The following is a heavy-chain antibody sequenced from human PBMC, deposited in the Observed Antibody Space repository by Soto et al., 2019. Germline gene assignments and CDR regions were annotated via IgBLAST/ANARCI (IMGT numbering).Heavy chain of an antibody. Sequence: SVKVSCKASGGTFSSYAISWVRQAPGQGLEWMGGIIPIFGTANYAQKFQGRVTITADKSTSTAYMELSSLRSEDTAVYYCARSMTDSYYGSGSYWSHDYWGQGTPVAVSS. J-gene: IGHJ4*02. CDR1: GGTFSSYA. D-gene: IGHD3-10*01. V-gene: IGHV1-69*06. CDR2: IIPIFGTA. CDR3: ARSMTDSYYGSGSYWSHDY.